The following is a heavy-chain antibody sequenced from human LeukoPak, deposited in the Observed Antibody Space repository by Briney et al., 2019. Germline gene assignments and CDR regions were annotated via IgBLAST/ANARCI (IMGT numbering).Heavy chain of an antibody. Sequence: GGSLRLSCAASGFTVSSNYMSWVRQAPCNGLEWVSVIYSGGSTYYADSVKGRFTISRDNSKNTLYLQMNSLRAEDTAVYYCARTYDSSGYYPFYFDYWGQGTLVTVSS. CDR3: ARTYDSSGYYPFYFDY. CDR2: IYSGGST. J-gene: IGHJ4*02. CDR1: GFTVSSNY. D-gene: IGHD3-22*01. V-gene: IGHV3-53*01.